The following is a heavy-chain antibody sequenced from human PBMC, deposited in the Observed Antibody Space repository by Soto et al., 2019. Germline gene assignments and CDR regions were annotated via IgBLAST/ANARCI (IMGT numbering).Heavy chain of an antibody. CDR2: IYTSGST. D-gene: IGHD6-19*01. Sequence: SETLSLTCIVSGGSISSYYWSWIRQPAGKGLEWIGRIYTSGSTNYNPSLKSRVTMSVGTSKNQFSLKLSSVTAADTAVYYCARDKSSGWYKGNWFDPWGQGTLVTVSS. CDR3: ARDKSSGWYKGNWFDP. CDR1: GGSISSYY. J-gene: IGHJ5*02. V-gene: IGHV4-4*07.